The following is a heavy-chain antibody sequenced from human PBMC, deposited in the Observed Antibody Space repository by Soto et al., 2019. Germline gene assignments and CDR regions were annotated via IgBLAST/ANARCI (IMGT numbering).Heavy chain of an antibody. J-gene: IGHJ4*02. Sequence: VQLMQSGAEVKQPGSSVKVSCEASGGTFSSHSINWVRQAPGQGLEWMGGIVTLFGTANYAQNFQGRVTITADPSKSTFYMDLSSMRSDDTAVYYCAREVGYGDFSAALLDWGQGTLVTVSS. CDR1: GGTFSSHS. V-gene: IGHV1-69*01. D-gene: IGHD4-17*01. CDR3: AREVGYGDFSAALLD. CDR2: IVTLFGTA.